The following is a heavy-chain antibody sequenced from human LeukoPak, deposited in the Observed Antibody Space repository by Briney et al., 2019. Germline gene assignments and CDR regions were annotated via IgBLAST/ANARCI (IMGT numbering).Heavy chain of an antibody. J-gene: IGHJ4*02. V-gene: IGHV3-33*01. CDR1: GFTFSNYG. D-gene: IGHD6-6*01. CDR3: AVMGGEHLVLDY. CDR2: IWYDGSNK. Sequence: GGSLRLSCEASGFTFSNYGMHWVRQAPGKGLEWVAVIWYDGSNKYYADSVKSRFTISRDNSKNTLYLQMNSLRAEDTAVYYCAVMGGEHLVLDYWGQGTLVTVSS.